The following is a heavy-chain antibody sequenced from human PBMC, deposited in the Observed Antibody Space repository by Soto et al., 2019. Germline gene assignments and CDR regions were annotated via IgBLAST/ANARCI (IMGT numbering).Heavy chain of an antibody. J-gene: IGHJ4*02. V-gene: IGHV3-48*03. CDR3: AKSYYYDNSGRGYFDY. Sequence: EVQLVESGGGLVQPGGSLRLSCAASGFTFSSYEMNWIRQAPGKGLEWVSYISTSGSTIYYADSVKGRFTISRDNAKNSLYLQMNSLRAEDTAVHYCAKSYYYDNSGRGYFDYWGQGTLVTVSS. D-gene: IGHD3-22*01. CDR2: ISTSGSTI. CDR1: GFTFSSYE.